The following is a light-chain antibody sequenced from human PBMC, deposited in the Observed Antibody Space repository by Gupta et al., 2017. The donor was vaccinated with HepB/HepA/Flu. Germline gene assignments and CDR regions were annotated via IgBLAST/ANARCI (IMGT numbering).Light chain of an antibody. CDR2: RAS. J-gene: IGKJ2*01. CDR1: QSVNSNY. CDR3: QQDGGSPPYT. Sequence: EAGLTQSPGTLSLSPGERATLSCRASQSVNSNYLAWYQQKPGQAPRRLIYRASSRATGIPDRFSGSGCGTDFTLTSSRREQEDFAVYYCQQDGGSPPYTFGQGTKVDIK. V-gene: IGKV3-20*01.